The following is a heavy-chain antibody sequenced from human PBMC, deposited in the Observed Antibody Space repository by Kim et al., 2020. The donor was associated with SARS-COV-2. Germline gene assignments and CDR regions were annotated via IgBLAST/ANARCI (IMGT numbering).Heavy chain of an antibody. CDR1: GFTFSSYW. Sequence: GGSLRLSCAASGFTFSSYWMHWVRQAPGKGLVWVSGINSDGSFTRYADSVKGRFTISRDNAKNTLYLQMNSLRAEDTAMYYCARNYGMDVWGQGTTVTVS. CDR2: INSDGSFT. D-gene: IGHD3-10*01. V-gene: IGHV3-74*01. CDR3: ARNYGMDV. J-gene: IGHJ6*02.